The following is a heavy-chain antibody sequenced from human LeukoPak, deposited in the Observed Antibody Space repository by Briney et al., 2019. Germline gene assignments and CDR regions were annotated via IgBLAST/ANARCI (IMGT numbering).Heavy chain of an antibody. CDR2: ISRTGSII. Sequence: GGSLRLSCVASGFTFSDYRMTWVRQAPGKGLEWVSYISRTGSIIFSADSVKGWFIVSRDNAKNSLFLQMNSLRDEDTAVYYCARDPADSGWYFDHWGPGTLVTVSS. J-gene: IGHJ4*02. CDR1: GFTFSDYR. V-gene: IGHV3-48*02. D-gene: IGHD6-19*01. CDR3: ARDPADSGWYFDH.